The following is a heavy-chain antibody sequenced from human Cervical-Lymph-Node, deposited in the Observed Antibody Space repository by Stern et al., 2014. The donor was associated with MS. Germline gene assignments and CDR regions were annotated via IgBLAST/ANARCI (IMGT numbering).Heavy chain of an antibody. CDR3: ARQRYFDY. CDR2: IFPGGSDI. Sequence: VQLXXXGPEVKRPGESLKISCQASGYTFTSYWIGWVRQMPGKGLEWIAIIFPGGSDIRDSPPFQGQVTIPADKPSSTAYLQWKNLKASDTAIYYCARQRYFDYWGQGTLVTVSS. CDR1: GYTFTSYW. V-gene: IGHV5-51*01. J-gene: IGHJ4*02.